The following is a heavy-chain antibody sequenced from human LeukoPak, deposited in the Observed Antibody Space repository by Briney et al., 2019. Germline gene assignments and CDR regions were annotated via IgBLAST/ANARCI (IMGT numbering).Heavy chain of an antibody. CDR2: INAGNGNT. J-gene: IGHJ4*02. CDR3: ARPYYGSGSYYSLDY. Sequence: ASVKVSCEASGYTFTSYAMHWVRQAPGQRLEWMGWINAGNGNTKYSQKFQGRVTITRDTSASTAYMELSSLRSEDTAVYYCARPYYGSGSYYSLDYWGQGTLVTVSS. CDR1: GYTFTSYA. D-gene: IGHD3-10*01. V-gene: IGHV1-3*01.